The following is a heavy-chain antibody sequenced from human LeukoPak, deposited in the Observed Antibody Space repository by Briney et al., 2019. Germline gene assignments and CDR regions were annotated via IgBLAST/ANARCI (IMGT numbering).Heavy chain of an antibody. CDR2: INHSGST. Sequence: KTSETLSLTCAVYGGSFSGYYWSWIRQPPGKGLEWIGEINHSGSTNYNPSLKSRVTISVDTSKNQFSLKLSSVTAADTAVYYCARREYYDSSGFDYWGQGTLVTVSS. V-gene: IGHV4-34*01. CDR1: GGSFSGYY. J-gene: IGHJ4*02. D-gene: IGHD3-22*01. CDR3: ARREYYDSSGFDY.